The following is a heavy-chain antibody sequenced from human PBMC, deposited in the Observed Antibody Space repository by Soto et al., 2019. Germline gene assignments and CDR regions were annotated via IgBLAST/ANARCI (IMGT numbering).Heavy chain of an antibody. D-gene: IGHD3-16*01. CDR2: ISGSGDST. CDR3: AKRAWGTYYFDS. V-gene: IGHV3-23*01. CDR1: GFTFSSYA. Sequence: EVQLLESGGGLVQPGGSLRLSCAASGFTFSSYAMSWVRQAPGKGLEWVSAISGSGDSTFYADSVKGRFTISRDNSKNTLYLQMNSLRAEDTAVYYCAKRAWGTYYFDSWGQGTLVTVSS. J-gene: IGHJ4*02.